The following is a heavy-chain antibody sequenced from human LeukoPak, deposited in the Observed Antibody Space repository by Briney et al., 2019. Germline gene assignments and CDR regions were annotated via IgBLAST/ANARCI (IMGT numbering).Heavy chain of an antibody. CDR2: ISGSGGST. V-gene: IGHV3-23*01. CDR1: GFTFSTYA. J-gene: IGHJ4*02. CDR3: ARGRSPIDY. Sequence: GGSLRFSCVASGFTFSTYAMSWVRQAPGKGLEWVSVISGSGGSTYYADSVKGRFTISRDNSKNTLYLQMNSLRAEDTAVYYCARGRSPIDYWGQGTLVTVSS. D-gene: IGHD4-17*01.